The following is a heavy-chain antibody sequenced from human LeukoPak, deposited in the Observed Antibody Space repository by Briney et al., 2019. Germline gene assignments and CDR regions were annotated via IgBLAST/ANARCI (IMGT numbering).Heavy chain of an antibody. CDR1: GFTFSSYA. V-gene: IGHV3-30-3*01. D-gene: IGHD3-22*01. CDR2: ISYDGSNK. Sequence: GGSLRLSCAASGFTFSSYAMHWVRQAPGKGLEWVAVISYDGSNKYYADSVKGRFTISRDNSKNTLYLQMNSLRAEDTAVYYCARHHSYDSSGFYWDDAFDIWGQGTMVTVSS. CDR3: ARHHSYDSSGFYWDDAFDI. J-gene: IGHJ3*02.